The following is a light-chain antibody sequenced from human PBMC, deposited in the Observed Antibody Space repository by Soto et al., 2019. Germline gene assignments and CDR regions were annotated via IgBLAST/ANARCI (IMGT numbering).Light chain of an antibody. V-gene: IGKV3-15*01. Sequence: EIVMTQSPATLSVSPGGRATLSCRASQSISDTLAWYQQKPGQAPRLLIYSASRGAPGFPARFSGSGSGTDFTRTISSLQSEDFAVYYCEQYNNLPWTFGQGTKVEIK. CDR3: EQYNNLPWT. J-gene: IGKJ1*01. CDR2: SAS. CDR1: QSISDT.